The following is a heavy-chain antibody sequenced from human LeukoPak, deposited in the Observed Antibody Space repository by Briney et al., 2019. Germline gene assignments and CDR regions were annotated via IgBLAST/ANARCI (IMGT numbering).Heavy chain of an antibody. Sequence: PGGSLRLSCAASGFTFSSYWMHWVRQAPGKGLVWVSRINSDGSSTSYADSVKGRFTISRDNAKNTLYLQMNSLRAEDTVVYYCAREEGSSWYYYYHGMDVWGQGTTVTVSS. J-gene: IGHJ6*02. CDR2: INSDGSST. CDR3: AREEGSSWYYYYHGMDV. D-gene: IGHD6-13*01. V-gene: IGHV3-74*01. CDR1: GFTFSSYW.